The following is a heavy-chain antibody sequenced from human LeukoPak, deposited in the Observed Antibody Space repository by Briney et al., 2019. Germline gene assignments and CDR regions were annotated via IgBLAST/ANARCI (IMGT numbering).Heavy chain of an antibody. CDR1: GGSISSFY. V-gene: IGHV4-59*01. Sequence: SETLSLTCTVSGGSISSFYWSWIRQPPGKGLEWIGYIYYSGSTNYNPSLKSRVTISVDTSKNQFSLKLSSVTAADTAVYYCARDRGYYYDSSGYFLHREDAFDIWGQGTMVTVSS. J-gene: IGHJ3*02. CDR3: ARDRGYYYDSSGYFLHREDAFDI. CDR2: IYYSGST. D-gene: IGHD3-22*01.